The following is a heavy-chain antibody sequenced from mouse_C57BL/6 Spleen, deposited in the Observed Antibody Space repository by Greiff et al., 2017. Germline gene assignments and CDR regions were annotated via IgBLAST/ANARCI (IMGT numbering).Heavy chain of an antibody. CDR2: ILPGSGST. Sequence: QVQLKQSGAELMKPGASVKLSCKATGYTFTGYWIEWVKQRPGHGLEWIGEILPGSGSTNYNEKFKGKATFTADTSSNTAYMQLSSLTTEDSAIYYCASGGFITTVVAEDYYAMDYWGQGTSVTVSS. CDR3: ASGGFITTVVAEDYYAMDY. J-gene: IGHJ4*01. V-gene: IGHV1-9*01. D-gene: IGHD1-1*01. CDR1: GYTFTGYW.